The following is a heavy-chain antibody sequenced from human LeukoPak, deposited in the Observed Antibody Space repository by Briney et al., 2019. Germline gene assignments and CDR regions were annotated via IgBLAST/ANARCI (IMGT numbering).Heavy chain of an antibody. CDR2: ISAYNGNT. CDR3: ARDTYYYGSGGSSWFDP. V-gene: IGHV1-18*04. D-gene: IGHD3-10*01. CDR1: GYTFTSYG. J-gene: IGHJ5*02. Sequence: ASVKVSCKASGYTFTSYGISWVRQAPGQGLEWMGWISAYNGNTNYAQKLQGRVTMTTDTSTSTAYMELRSLRSDDTAVYYCARDTYYYGSGGSSWFDPWGQGTLVTVSS.